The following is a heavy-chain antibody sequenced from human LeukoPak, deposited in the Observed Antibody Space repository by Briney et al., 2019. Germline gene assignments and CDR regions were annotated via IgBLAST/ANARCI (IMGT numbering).Heavy chain of an antibody. V-gene: IGHV3-13*04. J-gene: IGHJ2*01. Sequence: GGSLRLFCAASGYIFKTYDMQGVRHVTGKGLEWVSGSGSAGDTYYPDSVKGRFTISREFANDSLYLQMNSLRAGDSAVYYCARGAWSHNIWHFDLWGRGTLVTVSA. CDR2: SGSAGDT. CDR3: ARGAWSHNIWHFDL. CDR1: GYIFKTYD. D-gene: IGHD1-1*01.